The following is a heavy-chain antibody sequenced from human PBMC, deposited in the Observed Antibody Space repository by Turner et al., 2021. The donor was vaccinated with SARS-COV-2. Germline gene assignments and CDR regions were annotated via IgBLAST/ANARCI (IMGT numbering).Heavy chain of an antibody. V-gene: IGHV3-9*01. CDR2: ISWNSGGI. Sequence: EVQLVESGGGLVQPGRSLRLSCAASGFTFDDYVMHWVRQAPGKGLEWVSGISWNSGGIGYADSVKGRFTISRDNAKNSLYLQMNSLRAEDTAVYYCARDCSIPSCEAWGQGTLVTVSS. CDR1: GFTFDDYV. CDR3: ARDCSIPSCEA. J-gene: IGHJ5*02. D-gene: IGHD2-2*01.